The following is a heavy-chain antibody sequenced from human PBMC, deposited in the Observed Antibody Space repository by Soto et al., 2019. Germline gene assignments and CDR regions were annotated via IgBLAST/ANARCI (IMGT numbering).Heavy chain of an antibody. D-gene: IGHD6-6*01. V-gene: IGHV1-2*02. Sequence: SLTVSCNASRYTLTGYYMHWVRQAPGQGLEWMGWINPNSGGTNYAQKFQGRVTMTRDTSIRKAYMELSRLRSDDTAVYYCAREYSSSSIDDWGQGTLVTVSS. CDR3: AREYSSSSIDD. CDR2: INPNSGGT. J-gene: IGHJ4*02. CDR1: RYTLTGYY.